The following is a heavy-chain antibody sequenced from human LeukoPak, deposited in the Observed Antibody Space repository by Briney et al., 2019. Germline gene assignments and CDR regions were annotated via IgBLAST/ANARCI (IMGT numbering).Heavy chain of an antibody. CDR3: ARDPCCYSSSWGPYFDY. J-gene: IGHJ4*02. Sequence: GGSLRLSCAASGFTFSNYWISWVRQAPEKGLEWVANIKADGSEKQYVDSVKGRFTISRDNAKNPLYLQMNSLRAEDTAVYYCARDPCCYSSSWGPYFDYWGQGTLVTVSS. D-gene: IGHD2-2*01. CDR1: GFTFSNYW. V-gene: IGHV3-7*01. CDR2: IKADGSEK.